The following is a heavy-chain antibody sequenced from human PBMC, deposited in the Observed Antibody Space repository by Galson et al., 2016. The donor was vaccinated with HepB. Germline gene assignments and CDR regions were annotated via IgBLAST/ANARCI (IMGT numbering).Heavy chain of an antibody. J-gene: IGHJ6*04. Sequence: SLRLSCAASGFTFNSYIMNWVRQAPGKGLEWVAYISSSSGTIYYASSVKGRFTISRDNAKNSVFLQMSSLRAEDTALYYCASFGDWDYYGLDVWGKGTTVTVSS. D-gene: IGHD3-16*01. V-gene: IGHV3-48*04. CDR1: GFTFNSYI. CDR3: ASFGDWDYYGLDV. CDR2: ISSSSGTI.